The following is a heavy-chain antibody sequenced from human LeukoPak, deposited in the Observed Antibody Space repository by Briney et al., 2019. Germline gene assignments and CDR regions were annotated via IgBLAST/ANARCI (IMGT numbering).Heavy chain of an antibody. V-gene: IGHV4-39*07. Sequence: SETLSLTCTVSGGSISSSTYYWGWIRQPPGKGLEWIGNIYYSGSTNYNPSLKSRVTISVDTSKNQFSLKLSSVTAADTAVYYCARSSYYYAADAFDIWGQGTMVTVSS. J-gene: IGHJ3*02. CDR2: IYYSGST. CDR1: GGSISSSTYY. D-gene: IGHD3-10*01. CDR3: ARSSYYYAADAFDI.